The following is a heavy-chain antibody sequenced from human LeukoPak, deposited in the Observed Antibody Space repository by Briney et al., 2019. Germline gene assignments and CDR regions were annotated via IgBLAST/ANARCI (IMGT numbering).Heavy chain of an antibody. V-gene: IGHV1-69*06. D-gene: IGHD2-15*01. Sequence: KVSCKASGGTFSSYAISWVRQAPGQGLEWMGGIIPIFDTASYAQKFQGRVTITADKSTSTAYMELSSLRSEDTAVYYCARDCSGGSCYYSYWGQGTLVTVSS. CDR1: GGTFSSYA. CDR2: IIPIFDTA. J-gene: IGHJ4*02. CDR3: ARDCSGGSCYYSY.